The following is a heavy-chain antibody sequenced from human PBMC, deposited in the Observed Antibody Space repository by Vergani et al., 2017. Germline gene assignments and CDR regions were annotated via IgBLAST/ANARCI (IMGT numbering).Heavy chain of an antibody. CDR2: IYYSGST. Sequence: QVQLQESGPGLVKPSQTLSLTCTVSGGSISSGGYYWSWIRQHPGKGLEWIGYIYYSGSTYYNPSLKSRVTISVDTSKNQFSLKLSSVTAADTAVYYCARAGTYYYDSSGYFSAFDIWGQGTMVTVSS. J-gene: IGHJ3*02. V-gene: IGHV4-31*03. CDR1: GGSISSGGYY. CDR3: ARAGTYYYDSSGYFSAFDI. D-gene: IGHD3-22*01.